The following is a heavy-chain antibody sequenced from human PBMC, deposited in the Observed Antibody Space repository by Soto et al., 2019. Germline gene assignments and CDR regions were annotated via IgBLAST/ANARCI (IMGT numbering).Heavy chain of an antibody. Sequence: PSETLSLTCAVSGYVITNDYHWGWIRQPPGKELEWIGTISHSGDTYYNTSLKSRVTISIDTAKNHLSLILSSVTAADTATYYCTRIYCTTTSCFINGMDVWGQGTTVTVSS. V-gene: IGHV4-38-2*01. CDR2: ISHSGDT. CDR1: GYVITNDYH. D-gene: IGHD2-2*01. J-gene: IGHJ6*02. CDR3: TRIYCTTTSCFINGMDV.